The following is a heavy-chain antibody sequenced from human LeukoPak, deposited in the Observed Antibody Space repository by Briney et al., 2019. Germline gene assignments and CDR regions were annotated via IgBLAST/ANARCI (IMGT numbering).Heavy chain of an antibody. D-gene: IGHD2-15*01. CDR1: GYTFTSYD. V-gene: IGHV1-8*01. CDR2: MNPNSGNT. J-gene: IGHJ4*02. CDR3: ARGPGGYCSGGSCYSDY. Sequence: ASVKVSCKASGYTFTSYDINWVRQAPGQGLEWMGWMNPNSGNTGYAQKFQGRVTMTRNTSISTAYMELSSLRSEDTAVYYCARGPGGYCSGGSCYSDYWGQGTLVTVSS.